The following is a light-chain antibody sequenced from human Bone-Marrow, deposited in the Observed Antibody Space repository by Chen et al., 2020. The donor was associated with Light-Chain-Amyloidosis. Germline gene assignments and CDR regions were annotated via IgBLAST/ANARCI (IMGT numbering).Light chain of an antibody. CDR1: SSDVSGYKY. Sequence: QSALTQPASLSGSPGQSITISCTGTSSDVSGYKYVSWFQQHPEKGPKLMFFDVSNRPSGVSNRFSGSKSSNTASLTISGLQAEDEADYYCNAYTSSGTYVFGTGTKVTVL. CDR2: DVS. V-gene: IGLV2-14*03. J-gene: IGLJ1*01. CDR3: NAYTSSGTYV.